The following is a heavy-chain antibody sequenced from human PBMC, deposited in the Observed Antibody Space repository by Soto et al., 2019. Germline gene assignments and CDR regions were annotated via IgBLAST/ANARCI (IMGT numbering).Heavy chain of an antibody. V-gene: IGHV4-39*01. CDR2: IYYSGST. D-gene: IGHD5-12*01. J-gene: IGHJ5*02. CDR1: GGSISSSSYY. Sequence: SETLSLTCTVSGGSISSSSYYWGWIRQPPGKGLEWIGSIYYSGSTYYNPSLKSRVTISVDTSKNQFSLKLSSVTAADTAVYYCARHLLYVDIVATTEKLNWFDPWGQGTLVTVSS. CDR3: ARHLLYVDIVATTEKLNWFDP.